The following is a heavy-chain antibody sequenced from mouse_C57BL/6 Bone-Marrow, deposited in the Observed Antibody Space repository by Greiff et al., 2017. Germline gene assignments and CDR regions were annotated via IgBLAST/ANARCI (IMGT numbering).Heavy chain of an antibody. CDR2: IFPGSGST. J-gene: IGHJ2*01. Sequence: VMLVESGPELVKPGASVKISCKASGYTFTDYYINWVKQRPGQGLEWIGWIFPGSGSTYYNEKFKGKATLTVDKSSSTAYMLLSSLTSEDSAVYFSARSLHFDYWGKGTTLTVSS. CDR3: ARSLHFDY. V-gene: IGHV1-75*01. CDR1: GYTFTDYY.